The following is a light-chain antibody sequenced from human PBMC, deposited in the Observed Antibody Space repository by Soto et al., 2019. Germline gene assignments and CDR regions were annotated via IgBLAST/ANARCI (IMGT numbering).Light chain of an antibody. J-gene: IGKJ1*01. CDR2: GAS. V-gene: IGKV3-20*01. Sequence: EIWLTKSPGTLSLSPGASATHSRGGSQSVSNNYSAWYKQKPGHAPRLLIYGASNRATGIPDRLSGSGSGTEFTLTISRMQPEGCAVYYCQRYGSSGTFGQGTKVDIK. CDR1: QSVSNNY. CDR3: QRYGSSGT.